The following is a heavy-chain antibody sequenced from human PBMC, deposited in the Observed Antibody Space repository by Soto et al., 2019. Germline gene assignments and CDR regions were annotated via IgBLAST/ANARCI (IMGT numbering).Heavy chain of an antibody. CDR2: IYSSENT. V-gene: IGHV4-39*01. CDR3: ARPTYYYYGMDV. D-gene: IGHD1-26*01. J-gene: IGHJ6*02. CDR1: GGSISSSSYY. Sequence: PSETLSLTCTVSGGSISSSSYYWGWIRQPPGKGLEWIGTIYSSENTYYNPSLLSRVTISVDTSKNEFSLRLGSVTAADTAVYYCARPTYYYYGMDVWGQGTTVTVS.